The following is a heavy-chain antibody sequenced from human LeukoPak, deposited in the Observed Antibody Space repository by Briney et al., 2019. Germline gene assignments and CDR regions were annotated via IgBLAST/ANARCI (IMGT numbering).Heavy chain of an antibody. V-gene: IGHV4-38-2*01. Sequence: SETLSLTCAVSGYSISSGYYWGWIRQPPGKGLEWSGSIYHSGSTYYNPSLKSRVTISVDTSKNQFSLKLSSVTAADTAVYYCARISSLAGSSNYWGQGTLVTVSS. CDR3: ARISSLAGSSNY. J-gene: IGHJ4*02. CDR2: IYHSGST. CDR1: GYSISSGYY. D-gene: IGHD3-10*01.